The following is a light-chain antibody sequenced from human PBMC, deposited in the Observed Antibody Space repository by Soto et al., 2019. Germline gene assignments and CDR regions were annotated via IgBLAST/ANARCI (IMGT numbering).Light chain of an antibody. Sequence: VLTQSPATLSLSPGERATLSCRASQGVGNKYLAWYQQRPGQAPSLLIYAASSRATGVPDRFSGSGSGTDFTLTISRLEPEDFAVYYCQQNNNGHAITFGQGTRLEIK. J-gene: IGKJ5*01. CDR2: AAS. CDR3: QQNNNGHAIT. CDR1: QGVGNKY. V-gene: IGKV3D-20*02.